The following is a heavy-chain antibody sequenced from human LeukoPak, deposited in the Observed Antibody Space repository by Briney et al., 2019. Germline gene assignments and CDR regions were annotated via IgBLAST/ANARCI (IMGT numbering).Heavy chain of an antibody. D-gene: IGHD2/OR15-2a*01. CDR2: VYYSGST. CDR1: GGSIRSYY. V-gene: IGHV4-59*08. CDR3: ARHFTGPGTYTPYFGMDV. Sequence: SETLSPTCTVSGGSIRSYYCSWIRQPPGKGLEWVGYVYYSGSTSYNPSLKSRVTISVDASKNQFSLKLSSVTAADTAVYYCARHFTGPGTYTPYFGMDVWGQGTLVTVSS. J-gene: IGHJ4*02.